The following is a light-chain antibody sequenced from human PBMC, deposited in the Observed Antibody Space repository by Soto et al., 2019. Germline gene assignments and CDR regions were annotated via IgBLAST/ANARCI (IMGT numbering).Light chain of an antibody. CDR3: LRLSNYPRS. V-gene: IGKV1-6*02. J-gene: IGKJ1*01. CDR2: GAS. Sequence: AIQMTLPPSSLSASVGDIVTIICRASQAIGNDLGWYQHKPGEAPNVLSYGASALQSGVPSRCIGSGSGTDFNLTNSSLQAADVATFYGLRLSNYPRSFGHATKVHSK. CDR1: QAIGND.